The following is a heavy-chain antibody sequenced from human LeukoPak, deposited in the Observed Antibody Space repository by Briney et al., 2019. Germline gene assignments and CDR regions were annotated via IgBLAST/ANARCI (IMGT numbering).Heavy chain of an antibody. CDR3: ARALAAAGTYYYYGMDV. J-gene: IGHJ6*02. D-gene: IGHD6-13*01. CDR2: IIPILGIA. V-gene: IGHV1-69*04. Sequence: SVKVSCKASGGTFSSYAISWVRQAPGQGLEWMGRIIPILGIANYAQKFQGRVTITADKSTSTAYMELSSLRSEDTAVYYCARALAAAGTYYYYGMDVWGQGTTVTVSS. CDR1: GGTFSSYA.